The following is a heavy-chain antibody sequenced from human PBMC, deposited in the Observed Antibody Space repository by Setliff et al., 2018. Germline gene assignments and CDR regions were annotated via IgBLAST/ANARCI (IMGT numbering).Heavy chain of an antibody. Sequence: PVKVSCKASGFTFSNSAVQWVRQARGQRLEWRGSIVVGSANTNYAQNFQESVTITRDMSTGTAYMELTSLRSEDTAIYYCGAGLHGHYSGAWGSHLPPFHSYWDVWCKGTTVAVAS. V-gene: IGHV1-58*01. CDR1: GFTFSNSA. J-gene: IGHJ6*03. CDR2: IVVGSANT. D-gene: IGHD3-16*02. CDR3: GAGLHGHYSGAWGSHLPPFHSYWDV.